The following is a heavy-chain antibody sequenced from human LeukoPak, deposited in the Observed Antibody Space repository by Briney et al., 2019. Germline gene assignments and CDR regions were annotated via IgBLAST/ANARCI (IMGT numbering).Heavy chain of an antibody. CDR2: ISGSGGST. J-gene: IGHJ4*02. V-gene: IGHV3-23*01. D-gene: IGHD3-16*02. CDR1: GFTFSSYG. Sequence: GGSLRLSCAASGFTFSSYGMSWVRQAPGKGLEWVSAISGSGGSTYYADSVKGRFTISRDNAKNSLYLQMNSLRAEDTAVYYCASGRLGELSLSFYFDYWGQGTLVTVSS. CDR3: ASGRLGELSLSFYFDY.